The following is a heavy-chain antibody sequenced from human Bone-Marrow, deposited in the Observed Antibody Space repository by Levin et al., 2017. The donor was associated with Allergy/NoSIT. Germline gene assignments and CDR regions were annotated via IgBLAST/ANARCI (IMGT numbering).Heavy chain of an antibody. CDR3: ARTAPTLIYGSGPPDAFDI. J-gene: IGHJ3*02. CDR2: IYWDDDK. D-gene: IGHD3-10*01. Sequence: GSGPTLVKPTQTLTLTCTFSGFSLSTSGVGVGWIRQPPGKALEWLALIYWDDDKRYSPSLKSRLTITKDTSKNQVVLTMTNMDPVDTATYYCARTAPTLIYGSGPPDAFDIWGQGTMVTVSS. CDR1: GFSLSTSGVG. V-gene: IGHV2-5*02.